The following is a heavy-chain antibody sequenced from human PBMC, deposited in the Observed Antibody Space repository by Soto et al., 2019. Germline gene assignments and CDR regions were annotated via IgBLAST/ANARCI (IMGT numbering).Heavy chain of an antibody. CDR1: GFTFNTYA. Sequence: GGSLRLSCAASGFTFNTYAVTWVRQAPGKGLEWVSRISDSGDSTNYAESVKGRFTISRDNSENTLYLQMSALRAEDTAVYYCAKSRIYSGNHWDYWGQGTLVTVSS. D-gene: IGHD5-12*01. CDR3: AKSRIYSGNHWDY. V-gene: IGHV3-23*01. CDR2: ISDSGDST. J-gene: IGHJ4*02.